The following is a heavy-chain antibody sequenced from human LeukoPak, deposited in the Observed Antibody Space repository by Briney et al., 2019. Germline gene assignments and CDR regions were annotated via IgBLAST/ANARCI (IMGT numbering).Heavy chain of an antibody. D-gene: IGHD6-19*01. CDR2: IYSGGST. Sequence: GGSLRLSCAASGFTVSSNYMSWVRQAPGKGLEWVSVIYSGGSTYYADSVKGRFTISRDNSKNTLCLQMNSLRAEDTAVYYCARVTRYSGGWYDGIYFDYWGQGTLVTVSS. J-gene: IGHJ4*02. CDR1: GFTVSSNY. CDR3: ARVTRYSGGWYDGIYFDY. V-gene: IGHV3-66*01.